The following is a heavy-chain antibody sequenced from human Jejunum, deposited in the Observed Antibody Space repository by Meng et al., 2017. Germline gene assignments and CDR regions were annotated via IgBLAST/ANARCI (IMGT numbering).Heavy chain of an antibody. J-gene: IGHJ4*02. CDR2: IYNGGNT. CDR3: VRGEFAMLARFDF. Sequence: QVQLQESWPGLASPSGTLSLTCAVSGGYINKEHWWSWVRQSPERGLEWIGEIYNGGNTNYNPSLNRRVTMSVDESTNQVSLKLTSVTAADTAVYYCVRGEFAMLARFDFWGQGILVTVSS. D-gene: IGHD2-2*01. CDR1: GGYINKEHW. V-gene: IGHV4-4*02.